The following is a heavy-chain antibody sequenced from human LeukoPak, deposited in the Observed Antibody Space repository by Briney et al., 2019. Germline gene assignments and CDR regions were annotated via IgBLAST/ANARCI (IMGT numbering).Heavy chain of an antibody. D-gene: IGHD5-24*01. CDR2: ISSSSSNI. Sequence: PGGSLRLSCAASGFTFSSYEMNWVRQAPGKGLEWVSSISSSSSNIYYADSVKGRFTISRDNAKNSLYLQMNSLRVEDTAVYYCARALEMATIGRAFDIWGQGTMVTVSS. V-gene: IGHV3-21*01. J-gene: IGHJ3*02. CDR1: GFTFSSYE. CDR3: ARALEMATIGRAFDI.